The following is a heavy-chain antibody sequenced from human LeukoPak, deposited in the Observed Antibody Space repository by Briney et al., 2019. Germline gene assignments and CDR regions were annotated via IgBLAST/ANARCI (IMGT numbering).Heavy chain of an antibody. J-gene: IGHJ4*02. CDR2: IIPIFGTA. CDR3: ARGPLTYYYDSSGYSSFDY. V-gene: IGHV1-69*05. CDR1: GGTFSSYA. Sequence: ASVKVSCKASGGTFSSYAISWVRQAPGQGLEWMGGIIPIFGTANYAQKFQGRVTITTDESTSTAYMELSSLRSEDTAVYYCARGPLTYYYDSSGYSSFDYWGQGTLVTVPS. D-gene: IGHD3-22*01.